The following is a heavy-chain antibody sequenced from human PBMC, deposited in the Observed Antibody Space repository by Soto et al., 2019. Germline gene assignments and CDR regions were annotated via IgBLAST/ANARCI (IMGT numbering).Heavy chain of an antibody. V-gene: IGHV1-3*01. CDR2: INAGNGNT. CDR3: ARTGSGYYDY. D-gene: IGHD3-22*01. J-gene: IGHJ4*02. Sequence: QVQLVQSGAEVKKPGASVKVSCKASGYTFTSYAMHWVRQAPGQRLEWMGWINAGNGNTKYSQKFQGRVTITRDTSASSAYMELGSLRSEDTAVYYCARTGSGYYDYWGQGTLVTVSS. CDR1: GYTFTSYA.